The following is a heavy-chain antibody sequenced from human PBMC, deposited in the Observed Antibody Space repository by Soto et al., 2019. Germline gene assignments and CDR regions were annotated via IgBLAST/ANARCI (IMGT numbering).Heavy chain of an antibody. V-gene: IGHV1-69*01. D-gene: IGHD3-10*01. CDR1: GGTFSSYA. CDR3: ARGYSGGPGIYSYYGMDV. J-gene: IGHJ6*02. Sequence: QAQLVQSGAEVKKPGSSVKVSCEASGGTFSSYAISWVRQAPGQGLEWMGGIIPIFGTPNYAQKFQGRVTITADESTGTAYMELNSLRSEDTAVYYCARGYSGGPGIYSYYGMDVWGQGTAVTVSS. CDR2: IIPIFGTP.